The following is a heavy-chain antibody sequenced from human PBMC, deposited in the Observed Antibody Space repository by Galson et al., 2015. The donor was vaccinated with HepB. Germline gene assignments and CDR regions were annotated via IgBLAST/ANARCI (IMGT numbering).Heavy chain of an antibody. V-gene: IGHV3-30-3*01. Sequence: SLRLSCAASGFSFDRFAMHWVRQTPGKGLEWVALISHDGHNTYHRDSMKGRFTISRDNSKNTLFLQMNTLRTEDTALYHCARGRRVLNFGVVMKSDNDPLDIWGRGTMVIVSS. J-gene: IGHJ3*02. CDR2: ISHDGHNT. D-gene: IGHD3-16*01. CDR3: ARGRRVLNFGVVMKSDNDPLDI. CDR1: GFSFDRFA.